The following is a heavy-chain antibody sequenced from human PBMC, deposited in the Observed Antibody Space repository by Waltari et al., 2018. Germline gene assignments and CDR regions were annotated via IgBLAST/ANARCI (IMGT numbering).Heavy chain of an antibody. Sequence: QVQLQESGPGLVKPSETLSLTCTVSGGSISSYYWSWIRQPPGKGLEWIGYIYYSGSTNYNPSLKSRVTISVDTSKNQFSLKLSSVTAADTAGYYCAMGQASGWYMAGTDAFDIWGQGTMVTVSS. J-gene: IGHJ3*02. D-gene: IGHD6-19*01. CDR1: GGSISSYY. CDR3: AMGQASGWYMAGTDAFDI. V-gene: IGHV4-59*01. CDR2: IYYSGST.